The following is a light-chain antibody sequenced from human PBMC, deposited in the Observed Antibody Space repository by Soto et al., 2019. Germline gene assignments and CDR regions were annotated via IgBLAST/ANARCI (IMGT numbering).Light chain of an antibody. CDR1: RSHIGSNT. J-gene: IGLJ2*01. CDR3: AACDDSLNVV. Sequence: QSVLTQPPSASGTPGQRVTISCSGSRSHIGSNTVNWYQQLPGTAPKLLIYSNNQRPSGVPVRFSGSKSGTSASLAISGPQSENEADYYCAACDDSLNVVFGGGTKLTVL. V-gene: IGLV1-44*01. CDR2: SNN.